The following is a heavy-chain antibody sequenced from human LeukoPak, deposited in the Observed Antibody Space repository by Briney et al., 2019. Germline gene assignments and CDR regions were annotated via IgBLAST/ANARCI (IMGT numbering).Heavy chain of an antibody. D-gene: IGHD6-13*01. CDR2: IYHSGST. CDR3: ARGGPAAAGTPVDY. J-gene: IGHJ4*02. Sequence: SETLSLTCTVSGGSISGGGYSWSWIRQPPGKGLEWIGYIYHSGSTYYNPSLKSRVTISVDRSKNQFSLKLSSVTAADTAVYYCARGGPAAAGTPVDYWGQGTLVTVSS. V-gene: IGHV4-30-2*01. CDR1: GGSISGGGYS.